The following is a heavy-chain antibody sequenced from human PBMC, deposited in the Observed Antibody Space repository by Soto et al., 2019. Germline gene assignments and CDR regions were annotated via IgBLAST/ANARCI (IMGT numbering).Heavy chain of an antibody. J-gene: IGHJ4*02. CDR1: GFTFSSYW. CDR3: ARIGGSYDYVWGSYRYAFDY. CDR2: ISSSSSYI. Sequence: EVQLVESGGGLVQPGGSLRLSCAASGFTFSSYWMLWVRQAPGKGLVWVSSISSSSSYIYYADSVKGRFTISRDNAKNSLYLQMNSLRAEDTAVYYCARIGGSYDYVWGSYRYAFDYWGQGTLVTVSS. D-gene: IGHD3-16*02. V-gene: IGHV3-21*01.